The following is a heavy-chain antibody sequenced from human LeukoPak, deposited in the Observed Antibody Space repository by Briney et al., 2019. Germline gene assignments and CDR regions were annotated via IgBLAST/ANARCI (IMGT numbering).Heavy chain of an antibody. CDR1: GYTFTSNY. J-gene: IGHJ4*02. CDR2: IYPRDGST. Sequence: ASVKVSCKASGYTFTSNYIHWVRQAPGQGLEWMGMIYPRDGSTSYAQKFQGRVTVTRDTSTSTVHMELSGLRSEDTAVYYCARDQEGFDYWGKGTLVTVSS. CDR3: ARDQEGFDY. V-gene: IGHV1-46*01.